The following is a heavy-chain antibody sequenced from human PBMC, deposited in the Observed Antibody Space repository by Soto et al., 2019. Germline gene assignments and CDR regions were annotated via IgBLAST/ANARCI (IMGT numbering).Heavy chain of an antibody. CDR2: MNPNSGNT. CDR3: ARVPAVTTRPYYYYYMDV. D-gene: IGHD4-4*01. CDR1: GYTFTSYD. Sequence: GASVKASCKASGYTFTSYDISWVRQATGQGLEWMGWMNPNSGNTGYAQKFQGRVTMTRNTSISTAYMELSSLRSEDTAVYYCARVPAVTTRPYYYYYMDVWGKGTTVTVSS. J-gene: IGHJ6*03. V-gene: IGHV1-8*01.